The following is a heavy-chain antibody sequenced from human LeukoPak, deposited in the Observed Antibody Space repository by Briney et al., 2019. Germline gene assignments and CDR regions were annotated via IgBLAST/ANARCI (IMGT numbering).Heavy chain of an antibody. Sequence: SETLSLTCTVSGYSISSGYYWGWIRPPPGKGLEWIGSIYHSGSTYYNPSLKSRVSTSVDTSKNQFSLKLSSVTAADTAVYYCARDVRWVDYWGQGTLVTVSS. CDR2: IYHSGST. CDR3: ARDVRWVDY. V-gene: IGHV4-38-2*02. J-gene: IGHJ4*02. CDR1: GYSISSGYY. D-gene: IGHD4-23*01.